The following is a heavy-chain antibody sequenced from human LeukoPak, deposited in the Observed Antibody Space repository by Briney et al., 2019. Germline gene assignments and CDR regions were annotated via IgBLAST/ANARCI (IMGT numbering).Heavy chain of an antibody. CDR2: IHPNSGVT. CDR3: AKNQECSSTTCYQWFDP. D-gene: IGHD2-2*01. Sequence: ASVKVSCKTSGYTFNDYYVHWLRQAPGQGLEWMGWIHPNSGVTNYAQKFQGRVTMTRDTSINTAYMELSRLRYNDTAVYYCAKNQECSSTTCYQWFDPWGQGTLVTVPS. J-gene: IGHJ5*02. CDR1: GYTFNDYY. V-gene: IGHV1-2*02.